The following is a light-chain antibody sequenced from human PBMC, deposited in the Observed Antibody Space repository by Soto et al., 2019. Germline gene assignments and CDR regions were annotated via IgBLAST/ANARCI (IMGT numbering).Light chain of an antibody. CDR1: SSDVGGYNY. CDR3: SSYTSSNPYV. V-gene: IGLV2-14*01. J-gene: IGLJ1*01. CDR2: DVS. Sequence: QSVLTQPASVSGSPGQSITISCTGTSSDVGGYNYVSWYQQHPGKAPKLMIYDVSNRPSGVSNRFSGSKSGNTASLTIPGLQAEDEADYYCSSYTSSNPYVFGTGTKVTVL.